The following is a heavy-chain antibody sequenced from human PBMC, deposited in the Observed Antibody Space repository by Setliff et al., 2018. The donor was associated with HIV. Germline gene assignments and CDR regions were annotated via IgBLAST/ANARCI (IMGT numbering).Heavy chain of an antibody. CDR3: ARDATRGGDFDF. Sequence: GESLKISCATSGFTFSNFWMTWVRQAPGKGLEWVAIIKEDGSETFYVDSVKGRFTMSRDNAKNLVYLEMNSLKVEDTAVYYCARDATRGGDFDFWGQGTLVTVSS. J-gene: IGHJ4*02. CDR1: GFTFSNFW. D-gene: IGHD1-26*01. CDR2: IKEDGSET. V-gene: IGHV3-7*01.